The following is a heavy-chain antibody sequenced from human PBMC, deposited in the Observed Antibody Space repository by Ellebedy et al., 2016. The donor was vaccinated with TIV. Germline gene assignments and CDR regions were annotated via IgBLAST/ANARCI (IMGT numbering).Heavy chain of an antibody. CDR1: GGSIRTYY. V-gene: IGHV4-59*04. J-gene: IGHJ4*02. D-gene: IGHD1-26*01. CDR2: VYYSGST. Sequence: MPSETLSLICTVSGGSIRTYYWSWIRQPPGKGLEWIGSVYYSGSTYYSPSLRSRFTMSVDTSMQQFSLRLTSVTATDTAVYYCARQIRGSHSQKREPLYYFDYWGQGTLVTVSS. CDR3: ARQIRGSHSQKREPLYYFDY.